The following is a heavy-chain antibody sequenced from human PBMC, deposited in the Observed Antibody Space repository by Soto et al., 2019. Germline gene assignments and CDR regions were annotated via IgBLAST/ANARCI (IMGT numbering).Heavy chain of an antibody. CDR3: ARDAPLLSGMDV. D-gene: IGHD2-21*01. V-gene: IGHV1-69*13. J-gene: IGHJ6*02. CDR1: GGTFSSYA. CDR2: IIPIFGTA. Sequence: SVKVSCKASGGTFSSYAISWVRQAPGQGLEWMGGIIPIFGTANYAQKFQGRVTITADESTSTAYMELSSLRSEDTAVYYCARDAPLLSGMDVWGQGATVTVSS.